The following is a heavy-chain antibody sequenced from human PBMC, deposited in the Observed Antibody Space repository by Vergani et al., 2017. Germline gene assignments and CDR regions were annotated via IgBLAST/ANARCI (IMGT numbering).Heavy chain of an antibody. CDR1: GGTFSSYA. D-gene: IGHD6-19*01. CDR2: IIPIFGTA. CDR3: ARDHDSSGWSNQPPFDY. Sequence: QVQLVQSGAEVKKPGSSVKVSCKASGGTFSSYAISWVRQAPGQGLEWMGRIIPIFGTANYAQKFQGRVTITADESTSTAYMELSSLRSEDTAEYYVARDHDSSGWSNQPPFDYWGQGTLVTVSS. V-gene: IGHV1-69*18. J-gene: IGHJ4*02.